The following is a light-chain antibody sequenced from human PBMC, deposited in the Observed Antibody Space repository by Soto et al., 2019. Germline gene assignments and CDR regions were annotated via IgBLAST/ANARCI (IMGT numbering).Light chain of an antibody. CDR2: AAS. V-gene: IGKV1-12*01. CDR3: QQANIFPLT. J-gene: IGKJ4*01. Sequence: IKMTQSPSALSASIKDRVTITCRASQGITNWLAWYQQKPGKAPKLLIYAASGLPSGVPSRFSGSGSGTDFTLTISSLQPEDFATYYCQQANIFPLTFCGGTKVDNK. CDR1: QGITNW.